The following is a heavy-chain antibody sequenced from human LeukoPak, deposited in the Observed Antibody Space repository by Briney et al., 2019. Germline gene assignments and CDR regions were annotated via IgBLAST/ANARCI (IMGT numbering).Heavy chain of an antibody. V-gene: IGHV4-39*07. J-gene: IGHJ5*02. D-gene: IGHD2-2*03. CDR3: ARDAQVGYCSSTSCFWFDP. CDR1: GGSISSGGYY. CDR2: INHSGST. Sequence: SETLSLTCTVSGGSISSGGYYWSWIRQPPGKGLEWIGEINHSGSTNYNPSLKSRVTISVDTSKNQFSLKLSSVTAADTAVYYCARDAQVGYCSSTSCFWFDPWGQGTLVTVSS.